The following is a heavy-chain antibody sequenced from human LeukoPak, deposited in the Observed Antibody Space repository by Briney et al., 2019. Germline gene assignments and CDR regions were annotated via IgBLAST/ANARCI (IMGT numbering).Heavy chain of an antibody. D-gene: IGHD3-22*01. CDR2: ISGSGGST. CDR1: GFTFSSYA. J-gene: IGHJ5*02. CDR3: SSSYYYDPS. Sequence: GGSLRLSCAASGFTFSSYAMSWVRQAPVKGLEWVSAISGSGGSTYYADSVKGRFTISRDNSKNTLYLQMNSLRAEDTAVYYCSSSYYYDPSWGQGTLVTVSS. V-gene: IGHV3-23*01.